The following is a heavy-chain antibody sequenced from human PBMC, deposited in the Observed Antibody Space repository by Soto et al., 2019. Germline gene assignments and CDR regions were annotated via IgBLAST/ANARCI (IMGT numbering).Heavy chain of an antibody. CDR1: DDSLSTYY. CDR3: TRSAIPRGGWFRP. V-gene: IGHV4-4*07. J-gene: IGHJ5*02. CDR2: IYASGST. Sequence: SETLSLTCNVSDDSLSTYYWSWIRQPAGKGLEWIGRIYASGSTNYNPSLKGRVSMSVDTSKKQFSLKMISVTAADTAMYYCTRSAIPRGGWFRPWGQGVLVTVSS. D-gene: IGHD2-15*01.